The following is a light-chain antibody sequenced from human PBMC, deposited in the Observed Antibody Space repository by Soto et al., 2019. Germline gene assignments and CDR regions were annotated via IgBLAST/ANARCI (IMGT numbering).Light chain of an antibody. CDR1: QTISTH. J-gene: IGKJ2*01. CDR3: QQSRTIPYT. V-gene: IGKV1-39*01. Sequence: DIQMTQSPSSLSASVGDRVTITCRASQTISTHLNWYQQKPGKDPKLLLYAASTLQSGVPSRYSGSGSGTEFTLTIHRLQPEDFGTYDCQQSRTIPYTFGQGTKLEIK. CDR2: AAS.